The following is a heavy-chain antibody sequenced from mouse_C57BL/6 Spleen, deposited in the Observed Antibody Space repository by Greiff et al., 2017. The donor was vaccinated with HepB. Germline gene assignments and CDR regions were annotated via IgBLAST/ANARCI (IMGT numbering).Heavy chain of an antibody. CDR3: ARRAYYSNSYYFDY. Sequence: QVQLQQPGAELVRPGSSVKLSCKASGYTFTSYWMHWVKQRPIQGLEWIGNIDPSDSETHYNQKFKDKATLTVDKSSSTAYMQLSSLTSEDSAVYYCARRAYYSNSYYFDYWGQGTTLTVSS. V-gene: IGHV1-52*01. CDR1: GYTFTSYW. CDR2: IDPSDSET. D-gene: IGHD2-5*01. J-gene: IGHJ2*01.